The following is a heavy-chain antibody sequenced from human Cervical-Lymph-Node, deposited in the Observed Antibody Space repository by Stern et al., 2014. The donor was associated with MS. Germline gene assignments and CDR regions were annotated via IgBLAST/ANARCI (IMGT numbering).Heavy chain of an antibody. CDR2: ISAYNVNT. V-gene: IGHV1-18*01. Sequence: QVQLVQSGAGLKKPGASVKVSCKASGFALTSAGISWVRQAPGQGLEWMGWISAYNVNTNYAQRFQDRVNMTTDTSTSTAYMELRSLRSDDTAVYYCARHSIKGYNCFDTWGQGTLVTVSS. J-gene: IGHJ5*02. CDR3: ARHSIKGYNCFDT. CDR1: GFALTSAG. D-gene: IGHD1-14*01.